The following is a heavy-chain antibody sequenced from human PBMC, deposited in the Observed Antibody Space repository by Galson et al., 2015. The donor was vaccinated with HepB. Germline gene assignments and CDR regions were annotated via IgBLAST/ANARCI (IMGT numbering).Heavy chain of an antibody. V-gene: IGHV1-69*13. CDR1: GGTFSSYA. J-gene: IGHJ5*02. Sequence: SVKVSCKASGGTFSSYAISWVRQAPGQGLEWMGGIIPIFGTANYAQKFQGRVTITADESTSTAYMELSSLRSEDTAVYYCASYGEYYGSGSYSNWFDPWGQGTLVTVSS. CDR3: ASYGEYYGSGSYSNWFDP. D-gene: IGHD3-10*01. CDR2: IIPIFGTA.